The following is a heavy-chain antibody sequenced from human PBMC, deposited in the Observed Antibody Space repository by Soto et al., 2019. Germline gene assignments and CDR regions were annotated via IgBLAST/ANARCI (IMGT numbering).Heavy chain of an antibody. CDR3: ARDPGTYSSSSRNYYYYGMDV. CDR2: IIPIFGTA. Sequence: QVQLVQSGAEVKKPGSSVKVSCKASGGTFSSYAISWVRQAPGQGLEWMGGIIPIFGTANYAQKFQGRVTITADESTSTAYMRLSSLRSEDTVVYYCARDPGTYSSSSRNYYYYGMDVWGQGTTVTVSS. CDR1: GGTFSSYA. J-gene: IGHJ6*02. V-gene: IGHV1-69*01. D-gene: IGHD6-6*01.